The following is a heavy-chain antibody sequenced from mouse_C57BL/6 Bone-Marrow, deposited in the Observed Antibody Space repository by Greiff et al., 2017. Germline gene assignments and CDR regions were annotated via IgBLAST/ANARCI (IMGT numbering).Heavy chain of an antibody. CDR2: IDPSDSYT. D-gene: IGHD2-2*01. Sequence: VQLQQPGAELVMPGASVKLSCKASGYTFTSYWMHWVKQRPGQGLEWIGEIDPSDSYTNYNQKFKCKSTLTVDKSSGTAYMQLSSRTSEDSAVYYSARGMVTPFSYWGQGTLVTVSA. J-gene: IGHJ3*01. V-gene: IGHV1-69*01. CDR1: GYTFTSYW. CDR3: ARGMVTPFSY.